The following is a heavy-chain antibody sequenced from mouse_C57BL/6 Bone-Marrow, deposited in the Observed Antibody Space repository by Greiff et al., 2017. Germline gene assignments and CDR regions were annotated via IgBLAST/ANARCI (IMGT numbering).Heavy chain of an antibody. V-gene: IGHV1-56*01. CDR1: GYTFTSHW. D-gene: IGHD2-4*01. CDR2: IFPGSGST. Sequence: VQRVESGPELVRPGASVKISCKAPGYTFTSHWMQWVRQRPGQGLEWIGEIFPGSGSTYYNEKFKGKATLTVDTSSSTAYMQLSSLTSEDSAVYFCARHIYYDYDGGDYFDYWGQGTTLTVSS. CDR3: ARHIYYDYDGGDYFDY. J-gene: IGHJ2*01.